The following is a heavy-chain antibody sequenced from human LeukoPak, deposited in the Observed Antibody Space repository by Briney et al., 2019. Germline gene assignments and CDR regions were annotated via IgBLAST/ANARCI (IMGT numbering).Heavy chain of an antibody. Sequence: SETLSLTCAVYGGSFSGYYWSWIRQPPGKGLEWIGEINHSGSTNYNPSLKSRVTISVDTSKNQFSLKLSSVTAADTAVYYCARTLWIKTYYYYYYMDVWGKGTTVTISS. CDR1: GGSFSGYY. J-gene: IGHJ6*03. D-gene: IGHD5-12*01. CDR2: INHSGST. CDR3: ARTLWIKTYYYYYYMDV. V-gene: IGHV4-34*01.